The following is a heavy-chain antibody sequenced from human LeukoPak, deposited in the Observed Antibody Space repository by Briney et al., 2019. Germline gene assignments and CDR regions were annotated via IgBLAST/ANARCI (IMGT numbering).Heavy chain of an antibody. Sequence: SEALSLTCAVSGGSISTHYWTWLRQPPGKELEWIGQVHSSGGTISNPSLKSRVTMSLDTSNNQLSLELSSVTAADTAVYYCARRRGGFGEGEFDYWGQGALVTVSA. CDR1: GGSISTHY. CDR3: ARRRGGFGEGEFDY. D-gene: IGHD3-16*01. V-gene: IGHV4-59*11. CDR2: VHSSGGT. J-gene: IGHJ4*02.